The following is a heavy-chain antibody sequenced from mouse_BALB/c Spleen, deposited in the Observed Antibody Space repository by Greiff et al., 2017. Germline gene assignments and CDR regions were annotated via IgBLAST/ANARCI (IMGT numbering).Heavy chain of an antibody. CDR1: GFTFSSYA. CDR3: ARVYGNWVMDY. Sequence: EVKLVESGGGLVKPGGSLKLSCAASGFTFSSYAMSWVRQSPEKRLEWVAEISSGGSYTYYPDTVTGRFTISRDNAKNTLYLEMSSLRSEDTAMYYCARVYGNWVMDYWGQGTSVTVSS. D-gene: IGHD2-10*02. J-gene: IGHJ4*01. V-gene: IGHV5-9-4*01. CDR2: ISSGGSYT.